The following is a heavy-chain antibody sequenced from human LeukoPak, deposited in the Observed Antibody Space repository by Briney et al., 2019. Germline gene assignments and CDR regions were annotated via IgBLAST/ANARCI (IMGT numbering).Heavy chain of an antibody. Sequence: GGSLRLPCVASGFPFSSYAMHWVRQAPGKGLEWVAVISYDGSNKYYADSVKGRFTISRDNSKNTLYLQMNSLRAEDTAVYYCARDTKGFGAVYLKRGGYFDYRGQGTLVTVSS. CDR1: GFPFSSYA. CDR3: ARDTKGFGAVYLKRGGYFDY. CDR2: ISYDGSNK. V-gene: IGHV3-30-3*01. J-gene: IGHJ4*02. D-gene: IGHD3-10*01.